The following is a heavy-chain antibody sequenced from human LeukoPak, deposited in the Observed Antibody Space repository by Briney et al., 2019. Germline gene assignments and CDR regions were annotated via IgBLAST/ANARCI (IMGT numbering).Heavy chain of an antibody. J-gene: IGHJ4*02. CDR3: ARARSGGIGY. CDR2: INHSGGT. CDR1: GGSFSGYY. V-gene: IGHV4-34*01. Sequence: SETLSLTCAVYGGSFSGYYWSWIRQPPGKGLEWIGEINHSGGTDYNPSLKSRVTISVDTSKNQFSLKLSSVTAADTAVYYCARARSGGIGYWGQGTLVTVSS. D-gene: IGHD3-10*01.